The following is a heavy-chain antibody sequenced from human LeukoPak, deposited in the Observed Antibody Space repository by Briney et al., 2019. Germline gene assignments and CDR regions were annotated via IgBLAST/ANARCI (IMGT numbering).Heavy chain of an antibody. D-gene: IGHD5-18*01. V-gene: IGHV4-34*01. CDR2: INHSGST. Sequence: SETLSLTWAVYGGSFSGYYGSWIRQPPGKGREWIGEINHSGSTNYNPSLKSRVTISVDTSKNQFSLKLSSVTAADTAVYYCARGYSYGFGYYYYGMDVWGQGTTVTVSS. CDR1: GGSFSGYY. J-gene: IGHJ6*02. CDR3: ARGYSYGFGYYYYGMDV.